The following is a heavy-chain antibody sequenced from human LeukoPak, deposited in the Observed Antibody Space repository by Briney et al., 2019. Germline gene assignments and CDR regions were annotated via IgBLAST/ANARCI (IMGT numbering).Heavy chain of an antibody. CDR3: ARMSYDRTGEGRANLYYYYMAV. CDR1: GFSIKSSYY. Sequence: PSETLSLTCSVSGFSIKSSYYWAWIRQSPGKGLEWIGSIYHSESTYYNPSLRSRVTISIDTPNDQFSLKLRSVTAADTAVYYCARMSYDRTGEGRANLYYYYMAVWGKGTTVTVSS. D-gene: IGHD3-3*01. J-gene: IGHJ6*03. V-gene: IGHV4-38-2*01. CDR2: IYHSEST.